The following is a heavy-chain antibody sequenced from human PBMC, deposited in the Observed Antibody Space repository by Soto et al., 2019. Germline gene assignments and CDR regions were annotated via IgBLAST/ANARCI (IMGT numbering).Heavy chain of an antibody. CDR1: EGSCSGYY. V-gene: IGHV4-34*01. CDR3: ARGVRIWGIVATTHTPYYYYYGMDV. Sequence: PSENPDITSAVYEGSCSGYYWSWIGQPPGKGLEWIGEINHSGSTNYNPSLKSRVTISVDTSKNQFSLKLSSVTAADTAVYYCARGVRIWGIVATTHTPYYYYYGMDVWGPVTTSTGS. D-gene: IGHD5-12*01. J-gene: IGHJ6*02. CDR2: INHSGST.